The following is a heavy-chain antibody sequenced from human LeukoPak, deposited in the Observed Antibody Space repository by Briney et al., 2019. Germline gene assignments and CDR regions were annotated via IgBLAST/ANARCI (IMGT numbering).Heavy chain of an antibody. Sequence: GESLKISCKGSGYIFTNYWIGWVRQMPGKGLEWMGIIYPGDSGTRYSPSFQGQVTISADKSITTAYLQWSSLKASDTAMYYCARLYGGNADYFNYWGQGTLVTVSS. CDR3: ARLYGGNADYFNY. CDR2: IYPGDSGT. V-gene: IGHV5-51*01. D-gene: IGHD4-23*01. CDR1: GYIFTNYW. J-gene: IGHJ4*02.